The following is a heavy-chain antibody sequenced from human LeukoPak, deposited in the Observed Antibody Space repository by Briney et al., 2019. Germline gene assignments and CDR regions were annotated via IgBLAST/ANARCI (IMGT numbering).Heavy chain of an antibody. V-gene: IGHV3-23*01. Sequence: GGSLRLSCAASGFTFSSDAMSWVRQAPGKGLEWVSVISGSGGATYYADSVKGRFAISRDNSKNTLYLQMNSLRAEDTAVYYCAKDGVATITYDYWGQGTLVTVSS. CDR2: ISGSGGAT. CDR1: GFTFSSDA. D-gene: IGHD5-12*01. J-gene: IGHJ4*02. CDR3: AKDGVATITYDY.